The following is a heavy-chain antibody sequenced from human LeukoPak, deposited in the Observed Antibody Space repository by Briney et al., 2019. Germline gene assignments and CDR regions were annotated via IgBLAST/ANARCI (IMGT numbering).Heavy chain of an antibody. Sequence: SETLSLTCSVSGVSINGYYWNWFRQPVGKGLERIGRIYSSGSTNYNPSLQSQVTMSLDTSKNHFSLTLSSVTAADTAVYYCARDPVSNYARGWYYYMDVWGKGTTVSVSS. J-gene: IGHJ6*03. D-gene: IGHD4-11*01. CDR3: ARDPVSNYARGWYYYMDV. CDR1: GVSINGYY. V-gene: IGHV4-4*07. CDR2: IYSSGST.